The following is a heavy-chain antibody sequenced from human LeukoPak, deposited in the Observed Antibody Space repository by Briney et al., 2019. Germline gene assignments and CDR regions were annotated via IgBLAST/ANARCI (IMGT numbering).Heavy chain of an antibody. CDR1: GGSFSGYY. CDR2: INHSGST. V-gene: IGHV4-34*01. D-gene: IGHD2-15*01. Sequence: SETLSLTCAVYGGSFSGYYWSWIRQPPGKGLEWIGEINHSGSTNYNPSLKSRVTISVDTSKNQFSLKLSSVTAADTAVYYCARGSIAVVVAATGNWFDPWGQGTLVTVSS. CDR3: ARGSIAVVVAATGNWFDP. J-gene: IGHJ5*02.